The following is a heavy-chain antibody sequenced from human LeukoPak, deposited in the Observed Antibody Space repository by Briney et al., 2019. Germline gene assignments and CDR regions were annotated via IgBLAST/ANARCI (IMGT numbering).Heavy chain of an antibody. CDR3: AKAGLLWFGESWMDV. CDR1: GFTFSSYA. CDR2: IKEDGSES. D-gene: IGHD3-10*01. V-gene: IGHV3-7*01. J-gene: IGHJ6*02. Sequence: PGGSLRLSCAASGFTFSSYAMSRVRQAPGKGLEWVANIKEDGSESHYVDSVKGRFTISRDNAKNSLYLQMNSLRAEDTAVYFCAKAGLLWFGESWMDVWGQGTTVTVSS.